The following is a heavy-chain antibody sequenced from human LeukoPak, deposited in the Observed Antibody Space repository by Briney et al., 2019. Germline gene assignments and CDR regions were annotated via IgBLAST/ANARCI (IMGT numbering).Heavy chain of an antibody. CDR2: ISAYNGNT. D-gene: IGHD3-16*02. CDR3: ARGLTFGGVIVDFDY. Sequence: ASVKVSCKASGYTFTSYGISWVRQAPGQGLEWMGWISAYNGNTNYAQKLQGRVTMTTDTSTSTAYMELGSLRSDDTAVYYCARGLTFGGVIVDFDYWGRGTLVTVSS. CDR1: GYTFTSYG. V-gene: IGHV1-18*01. J-gene: IGHJ4*02.